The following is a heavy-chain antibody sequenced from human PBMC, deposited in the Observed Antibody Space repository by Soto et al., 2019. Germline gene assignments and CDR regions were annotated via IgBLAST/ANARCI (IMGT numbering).Heavy chain of an antibody. J-gene: IGHJ6*02. CDR3: ARDREQRLPNYYYGLDV. Sequence: GGSLRLSCPASGFTFTSYAMHWVRQAPGKGLEWVAVVSSDGSQIYYADSVKGRFTISRDISKSTTYLQMNSLRTEDTAVYFCARDREQRLPNYYYGLDVWGQGTTVTVSS. CDR1: GFTFTSYA. CDR2: VSSDGSQI. V-gene: IGHV3-30-3*01. D-gene: IGHD6-25*01.